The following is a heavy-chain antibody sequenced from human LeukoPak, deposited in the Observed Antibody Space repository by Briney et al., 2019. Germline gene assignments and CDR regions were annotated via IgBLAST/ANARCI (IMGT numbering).Heavy chain of an antibody. CDR2: VRGSGGTT. D-gene: IGHD4-23*01. CDR1: GFTFSSYA. V-gene: IGHV3-23*01. J-gene: IGHJ4*02. CDR3: ARDARDGYGGNPFDY. Sequence: GGSLRLSCAASGFTFSSYAMYWVRQAPGKGLEWVSVVRGSGGTTYYADSVKGRFTISRDNSKNTLYLQMNSLKAEDSAVYYCARDARDGYGGNPFDYWGQGTLVTVSS.